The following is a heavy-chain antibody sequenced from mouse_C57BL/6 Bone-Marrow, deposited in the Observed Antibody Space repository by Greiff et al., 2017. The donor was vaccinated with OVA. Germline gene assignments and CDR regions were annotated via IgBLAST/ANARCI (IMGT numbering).Heavy chain of an antibody. CDR3: ARELGRFAY. D-gene: IGHD4-1*01. CDR2: ISYDGSH. J-gene: IGHJ3*01. Sequence: EVKLLESGPGLVKPSQSLSLTCSVTGYSITSGYYWNWIRQFPGNKLEWMGYISYDGSHNYNPSLKNRISITRDTSKNQFFLKLNSVTTEDTATYYCARELGRFAYWGQGTLVTVSA. V-gene: IGHV3-6*01. CDR1: GYSITSGYY.